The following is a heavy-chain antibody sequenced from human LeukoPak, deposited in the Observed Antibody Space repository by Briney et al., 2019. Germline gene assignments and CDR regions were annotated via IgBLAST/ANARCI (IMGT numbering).Heavy chain of an antibody. CDR3: ARDRVATNDY. D-gene: IGHD5-12*01. V-gene: IGHV1-69*06. CDR1: GYTFTSYA. J-gene: IGHJ4*02. CDR2: IIPIFGTA. Sequence: SVKVSCKASGYTFTSYAMHWVRQAPGQRLEWMGGIIPIFGTANYAQKFQGRVTITADKSTSTAYMELRSLRSDDTAVYYCARDRVATNDYWGQGTLVTVSS.